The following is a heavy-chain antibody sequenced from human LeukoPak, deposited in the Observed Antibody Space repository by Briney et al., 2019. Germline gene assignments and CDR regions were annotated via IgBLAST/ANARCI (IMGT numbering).Heavy chain of an antibody. D-gene: IGHD3-3*01. CDR1: GFTVSSNY. J-gene: IGHJ4*02. V-gene: IGHV3-30-3*01. CDR3: ARDEWFSLPY. CDR2: ISYDGSNK. Sequence: GGSLRLSCAASGFTVSSNYMTWVRQAPGKGLEWVAVISYDGSNKYYADSVKGRFTISRDNSKNTLYLQMNSLRAEDTAVYYCARDEWFSLPYWGQGTLVTVSS.